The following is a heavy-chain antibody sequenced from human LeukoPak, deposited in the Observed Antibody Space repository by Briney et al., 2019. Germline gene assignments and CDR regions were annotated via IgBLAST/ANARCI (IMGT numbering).Heavy chain of an antibody. J-gene: IGHJ6*03. CDR2: IIPICGTT. CDR1: GGTFSSYA. CDR3: ARPRFPYYRLSGADYYYMDV. D-gene: IGHD3-10*01. Sequence: SVKVSCKASGGTFSSYAISWVRQAPGQGLEWMGGIIPICGTTNYAQKFQGRVTIKADKSTSTVYMERRRLRSEDTAVYYCARPRFPYYRLSGADYYYMDVWGKGTTVTVSS. V-gene: IGHV1-69*06.